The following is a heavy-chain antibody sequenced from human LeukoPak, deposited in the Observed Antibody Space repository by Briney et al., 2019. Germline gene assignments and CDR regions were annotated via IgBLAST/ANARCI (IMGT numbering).Heavy chain of an antibody. J-gene: IGHJ4*02. CDR2: ISSSSSYI. D-gene: IGHD6-13*01. Sequence: GGSLRLSCAASGFTFSSYSMNWVRQAPGKGLEWVSSISSSSSYIYYADSVKGRFTISRGNAKNSLYLQMNSLRAEDTAVYYCARAGSSWSFDYWGQGTLVTVSS. CDR1: GFTFSSYS. V-gene: IGHV3-21*01. CDR3: ARAGSSWSFDY.